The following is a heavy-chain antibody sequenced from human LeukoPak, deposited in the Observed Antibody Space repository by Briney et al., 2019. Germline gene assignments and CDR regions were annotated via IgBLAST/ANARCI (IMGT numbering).Heavy chain of an antibody. V-gene: IGHV4-34*01. CDR2: INHSGST. Sequence: SETLSPTCAVYGGSFSGYYWSWIRQPPGKGLGWIGEINHSGSTNYNPSLKSRVTISVDTSKNQFPLKLSSVTAADTAVYYCARSPYCSGGSCYSDDYWGQGTLVTVSS. CDR3: ARSPYCSGGSCYSDDY. CDR1: GGSFSGYY. D-gene: IGHD2-15*01. J-gene: IGHJ4*02.